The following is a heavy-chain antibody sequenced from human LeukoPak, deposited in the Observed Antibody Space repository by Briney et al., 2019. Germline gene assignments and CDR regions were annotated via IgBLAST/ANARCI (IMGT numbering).Heavy chain of an antibody. J-gene: IGHJ3*02. CDR2: ISSSGSTI. CDR3: ARARASYGDYPSGAFDI. Sequence: GGSLRLSCAASGFTFSSYEMNWVRQAPGKGLEWVSYISSSGSTIYYADSVKGRFTISRDNAKNSLYLQMNSLRAEDTAVYYCARARASYGDYPSGAFDIWGQGTMVTVSS. CDR1: GFTFSSYE. V-gene: IGHV3-48*03. D-gene: IGHD4-17*01.